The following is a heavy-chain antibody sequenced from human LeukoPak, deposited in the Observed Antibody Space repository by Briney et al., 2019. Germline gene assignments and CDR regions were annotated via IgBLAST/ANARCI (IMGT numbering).Heavy chain of an antibody. V-gene: IGHV3-21*04. CDR3: ARAHYVSSGYYFPFEY. Sequence: GGSLRLSCAASGFTFSSYSMNWVRQAPGKGLEWVSSISSSSGYIYYADSVKGRFTISRDNAKNSLYLQMNSLRAEDTALYHCARAHYVSSGYYFPFEYWGQGALVTVSS. J-gene: IGHJ4*02. D-gene: IGHD3-22*01. CDR1: GFTFSSYS. CDR2: ISSSSGYI.